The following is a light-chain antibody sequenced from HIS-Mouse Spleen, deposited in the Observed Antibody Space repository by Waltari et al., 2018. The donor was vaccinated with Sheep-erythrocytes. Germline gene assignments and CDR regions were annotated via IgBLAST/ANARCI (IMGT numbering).Light chain of an antibody. CDR2: WAS. CDR3: QQYYSTPPT. Sequence: DIVMTQSPDSLAVSLGERATINCKSSQSVLYSSNNKNYLAWYQQKPGQPPKLLIYWASTRESGVPDRFSGSGYGTDFTLTISSLQDEDVAVYYCQQYYSTPPTFGQGTKVEIK. CDR1: QSVLYSSNNKNY. J-gene: IGKJ1*01. V-gene: IGKV4-1*01.